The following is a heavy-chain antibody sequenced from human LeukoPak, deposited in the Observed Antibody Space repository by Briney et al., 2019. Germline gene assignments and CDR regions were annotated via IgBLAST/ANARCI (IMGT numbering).Heavy chain of an antibody. CDR3: AKPDTETDIVVVVAAPPPFDY. CDR1: GFTFRTYG. J-gene: IGHJ4*02. CDR2: ISYDGSNK. V-gene: IGHV3-30*18. D-gene: IGHD2-15*01. Sequence: GGSPKISCAASGFTFRTYGMHWVRQAPGKGLEWVAVISYDGSNKYYADSVKGRFIISRDNSKNTLYLQMNSLRAEDTAVYYCAKPDTETDIVVVVAAPPPFDYWGQGTLVNLSS.